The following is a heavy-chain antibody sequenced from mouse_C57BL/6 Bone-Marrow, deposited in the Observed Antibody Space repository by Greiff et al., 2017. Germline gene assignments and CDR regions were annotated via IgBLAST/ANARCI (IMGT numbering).Heavy chain of an antibody. CDR1: GYTFTSYW. Sequence: QVQLQQSGAELVMPGASVKLSCKASGYTFTSYWMHWVKQRPGQGLEWIGEIDPSDSYTNYNQKFKGKSTLTVDKSSSTAYMQLSSLTSEDSAVYYCAILLLMDYWGQGTSVTVSS. CDR3: AILLLMDY. V-gene: IGHV1-69*01. J-gene: IGHJ4*01. D-gene: IGHD1-1*01. CDR2: IDPSDSYT.